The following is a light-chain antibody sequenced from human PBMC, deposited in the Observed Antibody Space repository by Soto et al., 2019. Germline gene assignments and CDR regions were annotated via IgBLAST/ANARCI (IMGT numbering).Light chain of an antibody. CDR2: DVT. V-gene: IGLV2-11*01. CDR3: CSYAGTYTFL. J-gene: IGLJ2*01. Sequence: QSALTQPRAVSGSPGQSVTLSCTGTSSDVAKYNYVSWYQQHPGKVPKLMIYDVTKRPSGVPDRFSGSKSGNTASLTISGLQADDEADYFCCSYAGTYTFLFGGGTKVTVL. CDR1: SSDVAKYNY.